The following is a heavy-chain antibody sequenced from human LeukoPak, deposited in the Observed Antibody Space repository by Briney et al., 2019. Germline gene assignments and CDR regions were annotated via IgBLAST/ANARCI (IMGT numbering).Heavy chain of an antibody. V-gene: IGHV3-64*02. Sequence: GGSLRLSCAASGFTFTTYTIHWIRQAPGKGLEYVSAVVGNGGTTYYADSVKGRFTISRDNSKNTVYLQMGSMRAEDTAVYYCARERAYYYFDYWGQGAQVTVSS. CDR1: GFTFTTYT. J-gene: IGHJ4*02. CDR2: VVGNGGTT. D-gene: IGHD2-21*01. CDR3: ARERAYYYFDY.